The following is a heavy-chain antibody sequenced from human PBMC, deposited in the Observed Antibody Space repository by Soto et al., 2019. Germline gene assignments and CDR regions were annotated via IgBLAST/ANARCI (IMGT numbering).Heavy chain of an antibody. CDR2: INHSGST. CDR1: GGSFSGYY. V-gene: IGHV4-34*01. Sequence: QVQLQQWGAGLLKPSETLSLTCAVYGGSFSGYYWSWIRQPPGKGLEWIGEINHSGSTNYNPSLKSRVTISVDTSKNQFSLKLSSVNAADTAVYYCARGDPYYYGSGRSRYYYYGMDVWGQGTTVTVSS. D-gene: IGHD3-10*01. CDR3: ARGDPYYYGSGRSRYYYYGMDV. J-gene: IGHJ6*02.